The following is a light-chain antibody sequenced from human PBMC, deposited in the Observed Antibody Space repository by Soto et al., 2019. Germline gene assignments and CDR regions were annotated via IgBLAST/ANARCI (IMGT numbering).Light chain of an antibody. J-gene: IGKJ4*01. CDR3: QQYGKSPLT. CDR1: QSVSNNY. CDR2: GAS. V-gene: IGKV3-20*01. Sequence: EFVLTQSPGTLSLSPGERATLSCRASQSVSNNYLAWYQQKPGQAPRLLIYGASNRATGIPDRFSGSGSGTDFTRTISRLEPEDFALYYCQQYGKSPLTFGGGTKVDI.